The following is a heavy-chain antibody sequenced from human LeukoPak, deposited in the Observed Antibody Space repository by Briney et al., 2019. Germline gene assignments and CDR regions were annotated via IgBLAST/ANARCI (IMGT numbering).Heavy chain of an antibody. V-gene: IGHV3-48*03. J-gene: IGHJ3*02. Sequence: QPGGSLRLSCAASGFAFSSYEMNWVRQAPGKGLEWVSYISSSGSTIYYADSVKGRFTISRDNAKNSLYLQMNSLRAEDTAVYYCARDLGSSGYYEANDAFDIWGQGTMVTVSS. CDR1: GFAFSSYE. CDR3: ARDLGSSGYYEANDAFDI. D-gene: IGHD3-22*01. CDR2: ISSSGSTI.